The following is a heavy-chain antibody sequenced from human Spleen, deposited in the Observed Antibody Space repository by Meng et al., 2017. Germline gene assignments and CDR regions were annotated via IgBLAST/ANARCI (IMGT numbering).Heavy chain of an antibody. CDR2: IYHRGST. Sequence: QVELQGAGAGLVKPSGTLSLTCAVSWCSISSSNWWSWVRQPPGKGLEWIGEIYHRGSTNYNPSLKSRVTISVDNSKNQFSLKLSSVTAADTAVYYCARKDTAMVMWDYWGQGTLVTVSS. D-gene: IGHD5-18*01. J-gene: IGHJ4*02. CDR3: ARKDTAMVMWDY. CDR1: WCSISSSNW. V-gene: IGHV4-4*02.